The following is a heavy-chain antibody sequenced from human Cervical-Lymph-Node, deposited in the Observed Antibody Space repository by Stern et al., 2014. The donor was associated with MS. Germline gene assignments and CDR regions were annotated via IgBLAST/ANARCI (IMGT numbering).Heavy chain of an antibody. D-gene: IGHD1-26*01. CDR3: ARVTPTVGAAY. Sequence: VQLVQSGAEVKEPGASVKVSCTASGDTFTDHNIQWVRQAPGQGLEWMGMISPDGGRPAYAPKSRGRVTMTRDKSTATVYMELNSLRSEDTAVYFCARVTPTVGAAYWGQGTLVTVSS. J-gene: IGHJ4*02. V-gene: IGHV1-46*01. CDR1: GDTFTDHN. CDR2: ISPDGGRP.